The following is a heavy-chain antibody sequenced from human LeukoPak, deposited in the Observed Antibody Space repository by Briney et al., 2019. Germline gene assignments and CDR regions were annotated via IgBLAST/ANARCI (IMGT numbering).Heavy chain of an antibody. Sequence: GGSLRLSCAASGFTFSSYSMNWVRQAPGKGLEWVSSISSSSSYIYYADSVKGRFTISRGNAKNSLYLQMNSLRAEDTAVYYCASAREWGLFRTWGQGTLVTVSS. CDR3: ASAREWGLFRT. CDR2: ISSSSSYI. J-gene: IGHJ5*02. V-gene: IGHV3-21*01. D-gene: IGHD3-10*01. CDR1: GFTFSSYS.